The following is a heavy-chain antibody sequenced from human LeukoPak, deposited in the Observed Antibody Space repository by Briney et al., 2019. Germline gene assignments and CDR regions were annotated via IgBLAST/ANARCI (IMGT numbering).Heavy chain of an antibody. V-gene: IGHV3-48*04. D-gene: IGHD1-26*01. J-gene: IGHJ4*02. CDR2: ISSSSSTI. Sequence: GGSLRLSCAASGFTFSSYSMNWVRQAPGKGLEWVSYISSSSSTIYYADSVKGRFTISRDNAKNSLYLQMNSLRAEDTAVYYCARVDPIVGAAGGIDYWGQGTLVTVSS. CDR3: ARVDPIVGAAGGIDY. CDR1: GFTFSSYS.